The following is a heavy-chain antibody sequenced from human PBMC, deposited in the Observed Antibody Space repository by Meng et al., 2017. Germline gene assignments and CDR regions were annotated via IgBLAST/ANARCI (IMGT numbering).Heavy chain of an antibody. Sequence: GGSLRLSFAASGFTFSSYSMNWVRKAPGKGLEWVSSISSSSSYIYYADSVKGRLTISRDNAKNSRYRQRNSLRAEDTAVYYCARDRVVGATPDYFDYWGQGTLVTVSS. D-gene: IGHD1-26*01. V-gene: IGHV3-21*01. CDR1: GFTFSSYS. CDR2: ISSSSSYI. J-gene: IGHJ4*02. CDR3: ARDRVVGATPDYFDY.